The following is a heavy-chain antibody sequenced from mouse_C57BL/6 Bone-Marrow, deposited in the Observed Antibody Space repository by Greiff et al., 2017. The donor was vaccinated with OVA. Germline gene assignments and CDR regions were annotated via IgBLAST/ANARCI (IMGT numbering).Heavy chain of an antibody. D-gene: IGHD5-5*01. CDR3: STFFDY. J-gene: IGHJ2*01. Sequence: QVQLQQPGAELVRPGSSVKLSCKASGYTFTSYWMHWVKQRPIQGLEWIGNIDPSDSDTHYNQKFKDKATLTVDKSSSTAYRELSSLTYEDAAVYYCSTFFDYWGQGTTLTVSS. CDR1: GYTFTSYW. V-gene: IGHV1-52*01. CDR2: IDPSDSDT.